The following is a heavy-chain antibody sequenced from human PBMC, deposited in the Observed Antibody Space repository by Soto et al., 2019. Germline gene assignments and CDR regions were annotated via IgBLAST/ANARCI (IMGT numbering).Heavy chain of an antibody. V-gene: IGHV4-4*02. CDR2: IYHSGST. Sequence: PSETLSLTCAVSSGSISSSNWWSWVRQPPGKGLEWIGEIYHSGSTNYNPSLKSRVTISVDKSKNQFSLKLSSVTAADTAVYYCARGREKYNYSRFDPWGQGTLVTVSS. CDR3: ARGREKYNYSRFDP. CDR1: SGSISSSNW. J-gene: IGHJ5*02. D-gene: IGHD1-20*01.